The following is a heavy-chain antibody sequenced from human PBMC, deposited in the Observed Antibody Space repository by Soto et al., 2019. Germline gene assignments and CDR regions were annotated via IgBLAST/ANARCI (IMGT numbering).Heavy chain of an antibody. CDR1: GFTFSSYG. D-gene: IGHD2-21*01. CDR3: AKARVKGYYYYYGMDV. CDR2: ISYDGSNK. J-gene: IGHJ6*02. V-gene: IGHV3-30*18. Sequence: QVQLVESGGGVVQPGRSLRLSCAASGFTFSSYGMHWVRQAPGKGLEWVAVISYDGSNKYYADSVKGRFTISRDNSKNTLYLQMNSLRAEDTDVYYCAKARVKGYYYYYGMDVWGQGTTVTVSS.